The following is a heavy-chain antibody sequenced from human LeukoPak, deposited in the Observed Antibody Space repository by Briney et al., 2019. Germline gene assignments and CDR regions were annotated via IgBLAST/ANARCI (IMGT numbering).Heavy chain of an antibody. J-gene: IGHJ6*02. CDR1: GFTVSSYA. CDR3: AKDLTTLGYYYGMDV. V-gene: IGHV3-23*01. CDR2: ISGSGGST. D-gene: IGHD4-11*01. Sequence: GGSLRLSCAASGFTVSSYAMSWVRQAPGKGLEWVSAISGSGGSTYYADSVKGRFTISRDNSKNTLYLQMNSLRAEDTAVYYCAKDLTTLGYYYGMDVWGQGTTVTVSS.